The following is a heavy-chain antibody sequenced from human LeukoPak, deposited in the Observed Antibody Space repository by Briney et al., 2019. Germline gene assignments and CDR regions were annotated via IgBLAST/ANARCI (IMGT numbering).Heavy chain of an antibody. V-gene: IGHV3-30-3*01. D-gene: IGHD2-15*01. Sequence: GGSLRLSCAASGFTFSSYAMHWVRQAPGKGLEWVAVISYDGSNKYYADSVKGRFTISRDNSKNTLYLQMNSLRAEDTAVYYCARDLDIVVVVAAFDYWGQGTLVTVSS. CDR3: ARDLDIVVVVAAFDY. CDR2: ISYDGSNK. J-gene: IGHJ4*02. CDR1: GFTFSSYA.